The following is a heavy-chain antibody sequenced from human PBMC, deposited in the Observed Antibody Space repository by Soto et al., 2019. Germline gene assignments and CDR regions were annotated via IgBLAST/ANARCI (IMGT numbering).Heavy chain of an antibody. D-gene: IGHD2-15*01. V-gene: IGHV1-69*01. Sequence: QVQLVQSGAEVRKPGSSVNVSCRASGDTFKNYAISWVRQAPGQGLEWMGGIIPIFGKTDYAQTFHGRVTINGDESTYTAHMELRGLRSDDTALYYCATSGYNYGPFDYWVRGLLVTVSS. CDR3: ATSGYNYGPFDY. J-gene: IGHJ4*01. CDR1: GDTFKNYA. CDR2: IIPIFGKT.